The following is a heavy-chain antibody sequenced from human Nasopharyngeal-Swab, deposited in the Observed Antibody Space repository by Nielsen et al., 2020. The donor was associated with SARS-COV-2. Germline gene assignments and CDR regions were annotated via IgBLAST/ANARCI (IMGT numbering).Heavy chain of an antibody. CDR1: GFTFDDYA. J-gene: IGHJ6*03. Sequence: SLKISCAASGFTFDDYAMHWVRQAPGKGLEWVSGLSWNSGSIGYADSVKGRFTISRDNAKNTLYLQMNSLRAEDTAVYYCARGQVSNYYYMDVWGKGTTVTVSS. CDR2: LSWNSGSI. CDR3: ARGQVSNYYYMDV. D-gene: IGHD6-6*01. V-gene: IGHV3-9*01.